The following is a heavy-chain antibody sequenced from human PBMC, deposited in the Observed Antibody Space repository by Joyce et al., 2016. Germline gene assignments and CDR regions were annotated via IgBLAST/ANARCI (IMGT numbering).Heavy chain of an antibody. V-gene: IGHV6-1*01. Sequence: QLKLQQSGPGLVKPSQTLSLTCAISGESVSSNSAAWTWIRQSPSRGLEWLGRTYFRYKWYNDYAGSMKSRLTIIPDTSNNQFALQVRAVTPEDTAVYFCARDVEIFSGTFYGMDVWGQGTTVTVSS. CDR3: ARDVEIFSGTFYGMDV. J-gene: IGHJ6*02. CDR1: GESVSSNSAA. D-gene: IGHD1-1*01. CDR2: TYFRYKWYN.